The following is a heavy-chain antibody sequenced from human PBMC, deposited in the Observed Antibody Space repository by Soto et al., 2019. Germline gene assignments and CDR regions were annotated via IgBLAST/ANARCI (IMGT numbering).Heavy chain of an antibody. CDR2: IYYSGST. Sequence: ASETLSLTCTVSGGSISSGGYYWSWIRQHPGKGLEWIGYIYYSGSTYYNPSLKSRVTISVDTSKNQFSLKLSSVTAADTAVYYCAREAIQLWEGGSQTGKVVVLDYWGQGTLVTVSS. V-gene: IGHV4-31*03. J-gene: IGHJ4*02. D-gene: IGHD5-18*01. CDR3: AREAIQLWEGGSQTGKVVVLDY. CDR1: GGSISSGGYY.